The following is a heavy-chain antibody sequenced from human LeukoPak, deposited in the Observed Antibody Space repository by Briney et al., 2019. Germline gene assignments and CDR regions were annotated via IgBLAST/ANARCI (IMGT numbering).Heavy chain of an antibody. CDR1: GYTFTGYY. Sequence: ASVTVSCKASGYTFTGYYMHWVRQAPGQGLEWMGWIIPNSGGTNYAQKFQGSVTMTRDTSISTAYMELNRLRSDDTAVYYCARDGSYFLGDAFDIWGQGTMVTVSS. CDR2: IIPNSGGT. V-gene: IGHV1-2*02. CDR3: ARDGSYFLGDAFDI. J-gene: IGHJ3*02. D-gene: IGHD1-26*01.